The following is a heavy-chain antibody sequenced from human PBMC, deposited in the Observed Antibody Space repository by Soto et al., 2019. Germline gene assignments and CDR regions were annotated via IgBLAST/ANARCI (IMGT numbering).Heavy chain of an antibody. Sequence: PVGSLRLSCAASGFTFSSYGMHWVRQAPDKGLEWVAVISDDGSNKYYADSVKGRFTISRDNSKNTLYLQMNSLRAEDTAVYYCAKDQGLELPYSYDYGIDVWGQGTTVTVSS. CDR2: ISDDGSNK. CDR1: GFTFSSYG. J-gene: IGHJ6*02. D-gene: IGHD1-7*01. CDR3: AKDQGLELPYSYDYGIDV. V-gene: IGHV3-30*18.